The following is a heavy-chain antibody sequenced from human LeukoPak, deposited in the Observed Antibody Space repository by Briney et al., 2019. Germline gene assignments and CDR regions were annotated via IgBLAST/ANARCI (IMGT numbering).Heavy chain of an antibody. CDR3: ASSPWYNSEPSF. D-gene: IGHD6-19*01. CDR1: GGSISSNNYY. V-gene: IGHV4-39*07. J-gene: IGHJ3*01. CDR2: VYYSGST. Sequence: SKTLSVTCTVSGGSISSNNYYWGWIGQPPEKGLEWIGSVYYSGSTYYNPSLKSRVTISVDTSKNQFSLKLSSVTAADTAVFYCASSPWYNSEPSFWGQGTMVTVSS.